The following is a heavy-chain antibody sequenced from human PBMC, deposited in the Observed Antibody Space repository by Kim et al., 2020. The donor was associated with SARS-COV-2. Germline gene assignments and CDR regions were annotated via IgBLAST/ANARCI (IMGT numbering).Heavy chain of an antibody. Sequence: SRVTISVDTSKNQFSLKLSSVTAADTAVYYCARVWFGKTPHLRYYYGMDVWGQGTTVTVSS. CDR3: ARVWFGKTPHLRYYYGMDV. D-gene: IGHD3-10*01. V-gene: IGHV4-59*01. J-gene: IGHJ6*02.